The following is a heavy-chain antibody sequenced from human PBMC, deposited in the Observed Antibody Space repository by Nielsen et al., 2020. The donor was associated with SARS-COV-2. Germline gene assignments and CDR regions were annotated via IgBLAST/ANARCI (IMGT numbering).Heavy chain of an antibody. CDR2: INPSGGST. CDR1: GYTFTDSY. V-gene: IGHV1-46*01. J-gene: IGHJ6*02. CDR3: ARTPQIPTVTTYYYYYGMDV. Sequence: ASVKVSCKASGYTFTDSYMHWVRQAPGQGLEWMGIINPSGGSTSYAQKFQGRVTMTTDTSTSTAYMELRSLRSDDTAVYYCARTPQIPTVTTYYYYYGMDVWGQGTTVTVSS. D-gene: IGHD4-17*01.